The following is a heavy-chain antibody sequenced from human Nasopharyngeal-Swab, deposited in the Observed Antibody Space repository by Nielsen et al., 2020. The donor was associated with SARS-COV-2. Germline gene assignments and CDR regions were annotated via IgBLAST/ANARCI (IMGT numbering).Heavy chain of an antibody. CDR1: GFTFSTYE. Sequence: GASLKISCAASGFTFSTYEMNWLRQPPGKGLEWVLYISRTASTIYYADSVKGRFTISRDNAKTSLYLHMNSLTAEDTAIYYCARVDLALSNYFDYWGQGTLVTVSS. D-gene: IGHD3-10*01. CDR3: ARVDLALSNYFDY. J-gene: IGHJ4*02. CDR2: ISRTASTI. V-gene: IGHV3-48*03.